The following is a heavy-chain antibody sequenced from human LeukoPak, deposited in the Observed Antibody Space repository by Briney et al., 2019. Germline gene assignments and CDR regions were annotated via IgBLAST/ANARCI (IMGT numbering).Heavy chain of an antibody. D-gene: IGHD6-13*01. Sequence: GGSLRLSCAASGFTFSNYPMSWVRQAPGKGLEWVSAISGSGGSTYYADSVKGRFTVSRDNSKNTVYLQMSSLRADDTAVYYCAKERAIAAVGTVGFDPWGQGTLVTVSS. J-gene: IGHJ5*02. CDR3: AKERAIAAVGTVGFDP. CDR2: ISGSGGST. V-gene: IGHV3-23*01. CDR1: GFTFSNYP.